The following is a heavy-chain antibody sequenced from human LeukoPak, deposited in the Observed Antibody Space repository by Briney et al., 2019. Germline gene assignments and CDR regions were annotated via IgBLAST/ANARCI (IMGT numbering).Heavy chain of an antibody. D-gene: IGHD3-22*01. V-gene: IGHV1-2*02. Sequence: ASVKVSCKASGYTFTDYYIHWVRHAPGQGLEWMGWINPNSGGSNYAQKFQGRVTMTRDSSISTAYMELTRLRSDDTAVYYCAREGVLITTLDFWGQGNLVTVSS. CDR3: AREGVLITTLDF. CDR1: GYTFTDYY. J-gene: IGHJ4*02. CDR2: INPNSGGS.